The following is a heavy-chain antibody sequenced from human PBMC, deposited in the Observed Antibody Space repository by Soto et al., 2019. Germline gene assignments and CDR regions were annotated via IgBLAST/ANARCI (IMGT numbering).Heavy chain of an antibody. J-gene: IGHJ5*02. CDR1: GFTFSDYY. V-gene: IGHV3-11*01. CDR2: ISSSGNTI. Sequence: QVQLVESGGGVVKTSGSLRIACAASGFTFSDYYMSWVRQAPGKGLEWVPYISSSGNTIYYADSVKGRFTISRDNAKNSVYLQMNSLRAEDTALYFCAKMSSENYYDPVFSWGQGTLVTVSS. CDR3: AKMSSENYYDPVFS. D-gene: IGHD3-22*01.